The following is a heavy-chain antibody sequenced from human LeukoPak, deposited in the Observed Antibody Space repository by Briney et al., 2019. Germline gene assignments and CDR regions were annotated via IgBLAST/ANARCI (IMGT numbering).Heavy chain of an antibody. CDR2: ISYDGSNK. J-gene: IGHJ4*02. D-gene: IGHD3-22*01. CDR1: GFTFSSYA. V-gene: IGHV3-30-3*01. Sequence: GGSLRPSCAASGFTFSSYAMHWVRQAPGKGLEWVAVISYDGSNKYYADSVKGRFTISRDNSKNTLYLQMNSLRAEDTAVYYCARGPNPGAEYDSSGYYSEYFDYWGQGTLVTVSS. CDR3: ARGPNPGAEYDSSGYYSEYFDY.